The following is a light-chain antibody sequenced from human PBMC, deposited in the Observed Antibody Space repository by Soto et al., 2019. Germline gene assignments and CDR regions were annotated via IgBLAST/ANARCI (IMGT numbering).Light chain of an antibody. CDR2: GAS. CDR1: QSISDT. Sequence: EIVMTQSPATLSVSPGGRATLSCRASQSISDTLAWYQQKPGQAPRLLIYGASSRATGIPDRFSGSGSGTDFTLTISRLEPEDYAVYYCQQYGHSLWTFGQGTKVDIK. J-gene: IGKJ1*01. CDR3: QQYGHSLWT. V-gene: IGKV3-20*01.